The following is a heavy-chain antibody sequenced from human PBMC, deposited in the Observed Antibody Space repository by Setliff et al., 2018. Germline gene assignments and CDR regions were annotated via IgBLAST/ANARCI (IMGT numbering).Heavy chain of an antibody. V-gene: IGHV3-30*02. J-gene: IGHJ4*02. CDR1: GFTFSSYG. Sequence: GGSLRLSCAASGFTFSSYGMHWVRQAPGKGLEWVAFIRYDGSNKYYADSVKGRFAISRDNSKSTLYLQMNNLRAEDTAVYFCARDGSVRGVDEYFDYWGQGTLVTVSS. CDR3: ARDGSVRGVDEYFDY. D-gene: IGHD1-26*01. CDR2: IRYDGSNK.